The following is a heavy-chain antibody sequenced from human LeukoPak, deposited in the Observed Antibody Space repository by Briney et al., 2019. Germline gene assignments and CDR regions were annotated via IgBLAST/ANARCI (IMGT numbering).Heavy chain of an antibody. CDR1: GGSISSHY. D-gene: IGHD1-1*01. J-gene: IGHJ3*02. V-gene: IGHV4-59*11. CDR3: ARSVGTGGFDAFDI. Sequence: PSETLSLTCTVSGGSISSHYWSWIRQPPGKGLEWIGYIYYSGSTNYNPSLKSRVTISVDTSKNQFSLKLSSVTAADTAVYYCARSVGTGGFDAFDIWGQGTMVTVSS. CDR2: IYYSGST.